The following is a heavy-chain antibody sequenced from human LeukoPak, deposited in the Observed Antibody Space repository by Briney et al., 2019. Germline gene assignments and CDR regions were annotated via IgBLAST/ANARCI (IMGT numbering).Heavy chain of an antibody. Sequence: GGSLRLSCAASGFNFNTYTMNWVRQAPGKGLVWVSALHSGGHTFYADSVRGRFSISRDISKNALYLQMNNLGPEDTALYYCVRGLSGVSSWYFDLWGRGTLVSVS. D-gene: IGHD7-27*01. CDR1: GFNFNTYT. CDR2: LHSGGHT. V-gene: IGHV3-53*01. CDR3: VRGLSGVSSWYFDL. J-gene: IGHJ2*01.